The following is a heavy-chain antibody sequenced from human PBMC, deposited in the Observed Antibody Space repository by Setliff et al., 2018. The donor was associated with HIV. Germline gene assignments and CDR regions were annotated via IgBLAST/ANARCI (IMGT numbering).Heavy chain of an antibody. CDR3: ARGPYSYDDNNYPEH. V-gene: IGHV1-18*01. CDR1: GYTFTSFG. Sequence: ASVKVSCKASGYTFTSFGITWVRQAPGQGLEWMGWIRVDNGNTIYAENLQGRVTMTTDTSTSTAYMDLKSLRSDDTAVYYCARGPYSYDDNNYPEHWGQGTLVTVSS. CDR2: IRVDNGNT. J-gene: IGHJ1*01. D-gene: IGHD3-22*01.